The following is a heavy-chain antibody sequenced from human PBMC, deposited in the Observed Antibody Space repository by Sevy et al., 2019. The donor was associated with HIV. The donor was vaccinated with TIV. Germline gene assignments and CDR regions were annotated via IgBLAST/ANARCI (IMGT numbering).Heavy chain of an antibody. D-gene: IGHD2-15*01. CDR1: GFTFSRYG. Sequence: GGSLRLSCAASGFTFSRYGMHWVRQSPGKGLEWVAFIRYDGSNKYFADSVKGRFTISRDNSDNTVFLQMNSLRAEDSAVYYCASGLACWYFDLSGRGTLVTVSS. J-gene: IGHJ2*01. CDR3: ASGLACWYFDL. CDR2: IRYDGSNK. V-gene: IGHV3-30*02.